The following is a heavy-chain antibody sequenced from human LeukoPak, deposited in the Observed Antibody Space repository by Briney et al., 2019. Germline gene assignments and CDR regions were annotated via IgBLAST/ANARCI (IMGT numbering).Heavy chain of an antibody. CDR3: AKEPGGYTYGTGYYFDY. J-gene: IGHJ4*02. CDR2: IRYDGSDK. Sequence: GGSLRLSCAASGFTFSSYDIHWVRQAPGKGLEWVAFIRYDGSDKYYGDSVKGRFTISRDNSKNTLYLQMNSLRAEDTAVYYCAKEPGGYTYGTGYYFDYWGQGTLVTVSS. CDR1: GFTFSSYD. D-gene: IGHD5-18*01. V-gene: IGHV3-30*02.